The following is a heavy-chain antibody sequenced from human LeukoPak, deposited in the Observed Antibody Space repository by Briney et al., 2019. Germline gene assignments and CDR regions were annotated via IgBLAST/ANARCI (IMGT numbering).Heavy chain of an antibody. J-gene: IGHJ4*02. D-gene: IGHD1-26*01. CDR1: GGSISSYY. CDR3: ARVSGSYWY. Sequence: PSETLSLTCTVSGGSISSYYWSWIRQPPGRGLEWIGHIYYSGSTNYNPSLKSRVTISVDTSKNQFSLKLTSVTAADTAVYYCARVSGSYWYWGPGTLVTVSS. V-gene: IGHV4-59*01. CDR2: IYYSGST.